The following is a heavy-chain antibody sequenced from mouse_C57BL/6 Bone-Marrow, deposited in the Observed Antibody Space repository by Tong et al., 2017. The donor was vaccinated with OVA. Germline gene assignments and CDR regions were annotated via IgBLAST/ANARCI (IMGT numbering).Heavy chain of an antibody. D-gene: IGHD1-1*01. CDR2: IYPGDGDT. CDR1: GYSFSSSW. J-gene: IGHJ2*01. V-gene: IGHV1-82*01. Sequence: VQLQESGPELVKTGASVKISCKASGYSFSSSWMNWVKQRPGQGLEWIGRIYPGDGDTNYNGKVKGKATLTVDKSYSKADKEISSLTSEDSAVYYCTRIIIFYGSDYGSQGTTLTVSS. CDR3: TRIIIFYGSDY.